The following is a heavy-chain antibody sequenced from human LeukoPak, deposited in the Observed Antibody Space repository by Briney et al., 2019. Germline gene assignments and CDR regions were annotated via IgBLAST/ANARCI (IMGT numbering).Heavy chain of an antibody. V-gene: IGHV3-48*03. J-gene: IGHJ4*02. CDR3: ARDLGVLLWVGEGPGMDY. CDR2: VSSSGSTI. Sequence: TGGSLRLSYAASGLTFSSYEMNWVRQARGKGLEWVSYVSSSGSTIYYADSVKGRFTISRDNAKNSLYVQINSLRAEDTAVYYCARDLGVLLWVGEGPGMDYWGQGTLVTVTT. CDR1: GLTFSSYE. D-gene: IGHD3-10*01.